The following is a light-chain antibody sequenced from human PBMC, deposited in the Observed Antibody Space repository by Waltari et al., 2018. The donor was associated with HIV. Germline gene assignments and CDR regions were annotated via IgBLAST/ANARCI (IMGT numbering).Light chain of an antibody. CDR2: RAT. J-gene: IGKJ1*01. CDR3: HQYSNYLGS. V-gene: IGKV1-5*03. Sequence: DIHMTQSPPTLTASIGDRVKITCRASQTVGDWLAWYQQKPGEAPTLLIYRATTVENGVPSRFSGSASGTDFTLAIDSLHPDDFATYYCHQYSNYLGSFGQGTRVQLK. CDR1: QTVGDW.